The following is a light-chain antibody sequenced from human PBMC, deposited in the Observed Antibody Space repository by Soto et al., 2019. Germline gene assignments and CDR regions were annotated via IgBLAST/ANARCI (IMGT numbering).Light chain of an antibody. CDR2: GNS. CDR1: SSNIGAGYD. Sequence: QSVLTQPPSVSGAPGQRVTISCTGSSSNIGAGYDVHWYQQLPGTAPKLLIYGNSNRPSGVPDRFAGSKSGTSASLAITGIQAEDEADYYYQSYDSSLSGYVFGTGTKLTVL. J-gene: IGLJ1*01. CDR3: QSYDSSLSGYV. V-gene: IGLV1-40*01.